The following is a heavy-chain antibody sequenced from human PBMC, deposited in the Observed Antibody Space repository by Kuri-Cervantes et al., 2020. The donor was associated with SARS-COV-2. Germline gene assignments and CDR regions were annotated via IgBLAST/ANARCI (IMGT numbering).Heavy chain of an antibody. V-gene: IGHV3-21*01. J-gene: IGHJ4*02. D-gene: IGHD7-27*01. CDR3: ARDLRLGKSLDY. CDR1: GFTFSAYT. Sequence: GESLKISCGASGFTFSAYTMNWVRQAPGKALEWISSISGSRSYIYYADSVRGRFTISRDNAKNSLYLQMSSLRAEDTAVYYCARDLRLGKSLDYWGQGTLVTVSS. CDR2: ISGSRSYI.